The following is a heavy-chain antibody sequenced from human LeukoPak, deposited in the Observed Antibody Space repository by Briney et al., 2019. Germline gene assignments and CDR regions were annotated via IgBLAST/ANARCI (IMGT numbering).Heavy chain of an antibody. D-gene: IGHD5-18*01. V-gene: IGHV4-4*02. CDR3: ANDLGWIQLNLG. CDR1: GDSISSNSW. CDR2: IYHSGST. J-gene: IGHJ4*02. Sequence: PSETLSLTCAVSGDSISSNSWWSWVRQPPQRGLEWIGEIYHSGSTNYNPSLRSRVTISADKSKNQFSLNLSSVTAADTAVYYCANDLGWIQLNLGRGQGTLVTVSS.